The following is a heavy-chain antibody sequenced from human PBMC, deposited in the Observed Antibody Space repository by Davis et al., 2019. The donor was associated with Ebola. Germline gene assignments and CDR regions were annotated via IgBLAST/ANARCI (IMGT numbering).Heavy chain of an antibody. V-gene: IGHV1-3*01. CDR3: ARPSDFWSGYSLYYFDY. CDR1: GYIFTSYA. D-gene: IGHD3-3*01. Sequence: AASVKVSCKASGYIFTSYAMHWVRQAPGQRLEWMGWINAGNGDTKYSQKFRDRVTITRDTSASTSYMELSSLRSEDTAVYYCARPSDFWSGYSLYYFDYWGQGTLVTVSS. CDR2: INAGNGDT. J-gene: IGHJ4*02.